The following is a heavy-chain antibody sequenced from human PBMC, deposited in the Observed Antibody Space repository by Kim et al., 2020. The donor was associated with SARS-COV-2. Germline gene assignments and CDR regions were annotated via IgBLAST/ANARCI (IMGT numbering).Heavy chain of an antibody. CDR2: IYYSGST. J-gene: IGHJ4*02. V-gene: IGHV4-31*03. D-gene: IGHD1-26*01. Sequence: SETLSLTCTVSGGSISSGGYYWSWIRQHPGKGLEWIGYIYYSGSTYYNPSLKSRVTISVDTSKNQFSLKLSSVTAADTAVYYCARDEPYEVGAQIYWGRGTLVTVSS. CDR3: ARDEPYEVGAQIY. CDR1: GGSISSGGYY.